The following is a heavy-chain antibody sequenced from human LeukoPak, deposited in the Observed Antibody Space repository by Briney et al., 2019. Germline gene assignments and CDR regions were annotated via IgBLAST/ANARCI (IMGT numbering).Heavy chain of an antibody. Sequence: PSETLSLTCTVSGGSISSSSYYWGWIRQPPGKGLEWIGSIYYSGSTYYNPSLKSRVTISLDTSKNQFSLNLNSVTAADTAVYYCARGDNSIASFDYWGQGTLVTVSS. CDR2: IYYSGST. CDR3: ARGDNSIASFDY. J-gene: IGHJ4*02. D-gene: IGHD4-23*01. V-gene: IGHV4-39*07. CDR1: GGSISSSSYY.